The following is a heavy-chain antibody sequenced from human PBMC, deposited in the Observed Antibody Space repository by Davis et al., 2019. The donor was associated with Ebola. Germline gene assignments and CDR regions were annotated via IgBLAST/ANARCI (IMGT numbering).Heavy chain of an antibody. CDR2: INAGNGNT. D-gene: IGHD6-13*01. CDR3: ARSAGTIENWFDP. CDR1: GYTFTTYA. V-gene: IGHV1-3*01. J-gene: IGHJ5*02. Sequence: ASAKVSCKASGYTFTTYAMHWVRQAPGQRLEWMGWINAGNGNTEYSQKFQGRVTITRDTSASTAYMELSSLRSEDTAVYYCARSAGTIENWFDPWGQGTLVTVSS.